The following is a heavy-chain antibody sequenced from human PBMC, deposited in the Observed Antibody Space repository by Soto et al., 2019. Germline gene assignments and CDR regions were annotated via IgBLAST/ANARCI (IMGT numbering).Heavy chain of an antibody. D-gene: IGHD5-12*01. Sequence: SETLSLTCTVSGGSISSGDYYWSWIRQPPGKGLEWIGYIYYSGSTYYNPSLKSRVTISVDTSKNQFSLKLSSVTAADTAVYYCAREDSGYDLDYWGQGTLVTVSS. V-gene: IGHV4-30-4*01. CDR2: IYYSGST. CDR3: AREDSGYDLDY. J-gene: IGHJ4*02. CDR1: GGSISSGDYY.